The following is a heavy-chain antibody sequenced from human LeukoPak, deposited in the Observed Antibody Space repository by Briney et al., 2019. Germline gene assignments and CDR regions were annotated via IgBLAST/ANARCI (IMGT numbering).Heavy chain of an antibody. D-gene: IGHD3-22*01. J-gene: IGHJ3*02. V-gene: IGHV3-48*01. CDR3: ARTYDSSGPDDAFDI. CDR1: GFAFSSYS. Sequence: PGGSLRLSCAASGFAFSSYSMNWVRQAPGKGLEWVSYISSSSSTIYYADSVKGRLTISRDNAKNSLYLQMNSLRAEDTAVYYCARTYDSSGPDDAFDIWGQGTMVTVSS. CDR2: ISSSSSTI.